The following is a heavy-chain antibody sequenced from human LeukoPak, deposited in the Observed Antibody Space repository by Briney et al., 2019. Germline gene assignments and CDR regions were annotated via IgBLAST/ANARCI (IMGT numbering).Heavy chain of an antibody. D-gene: IGHD2-2*01. J-gene: IGHJ5*02. V-gene: IGHV5-51*01. CDR2: IYPGDSDT. CDR3: ARLVGYCSSTSCKNWFDP. Sequence: GESLKISCKGSGYSFTSYWIGWVRQMPGKGLEWMGIIYPGDSDTGYSPSFQGQVTISADKSISTAYLQWSSLKASDTAMYYCARLVGYCSSTSCKNWFDPWGQGTLVTVSS. CDR1: GYSFTSYW.